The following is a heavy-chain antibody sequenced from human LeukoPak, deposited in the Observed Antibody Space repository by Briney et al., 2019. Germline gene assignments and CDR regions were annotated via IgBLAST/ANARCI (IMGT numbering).Heavy chain of an antibody. D-gene: IGHD3-10*01. CDR3: ARGYYRYGMDV. V-gene: IGHV4-34*01. J-gene: IGHJ6*02. Sequence: SETLSLTCAVYGGSFSGYYWSWIRQPPGKGLEWIGEINHSGSTNYNPSLKSRVTISVDTSKNQFSLKLSSVTAADTAVYYCARGYYRYGMDVWGQGTTVTVSS. CDR2: INHSGST. CDR1: GGSFSGYY.